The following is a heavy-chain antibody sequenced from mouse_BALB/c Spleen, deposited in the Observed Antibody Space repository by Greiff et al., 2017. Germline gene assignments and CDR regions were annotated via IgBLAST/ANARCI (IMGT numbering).Heavy chain of an antibody. J-gene: IGHJ3*01. D-gene: IGHD2-10*02. V-gene: IGHV5-6*01. CDR1: GFTFSSYG. Sequence: EVKLVESGGDLVKPGGSLKLSCAASGFTFSSYGMSWVRQTPDKRLEWVATISSGGSYTYYPDSVKGRFTISRDNAKNTLYLQMSSLKSEDTAMYYCARQNLKYGNYVFAYWGQGTLVTVSA. CDR2: ISSGGSYT. CDR3: ARQNLKYGNYVFAY.